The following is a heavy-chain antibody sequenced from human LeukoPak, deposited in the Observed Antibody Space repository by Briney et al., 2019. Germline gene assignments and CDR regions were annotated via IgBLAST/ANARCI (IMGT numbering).Heavy chain of an antibody. CDR2: INAGNGNT. J-gene: IGHJ4*02. CDR1: GYTSTSYA. Sequence: ASVKVSCKASGYTSTSYAMHWVRQAPGQRLEWMGWINAGNGNTKYSQKFQGRVTITRDTSASTAYMELSSLRSEDTAVYYCARNSGWSRDFDYWGQGTLVTVSS. D-gene: IGHD6-19*01. CDR3: ARNSGWSRDFDY. V-gene: IGHV1-3*01.